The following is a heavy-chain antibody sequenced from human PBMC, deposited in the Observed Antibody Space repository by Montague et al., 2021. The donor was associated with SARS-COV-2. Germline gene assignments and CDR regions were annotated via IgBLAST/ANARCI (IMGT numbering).Heavy chain of an antibody. CDR1: SGSIISSGYY. CDR3: ARGMIRGVTTPFDY. D-gene: IGHD3-10*01. V-gene: IGHV4-39*02. CDR2: IYYSGTT. Sequence: SETLSLTCSVSSGSIISSGYYWGWIRQPPGQELEWIGNIYYSGTTYYNPSLQSRGTISVDTSENHLSLRLSSVTAADTAVYFCARGMIRGVTTPFDYWGQGSQVTVSS. J-gene: IGHJ4*02.